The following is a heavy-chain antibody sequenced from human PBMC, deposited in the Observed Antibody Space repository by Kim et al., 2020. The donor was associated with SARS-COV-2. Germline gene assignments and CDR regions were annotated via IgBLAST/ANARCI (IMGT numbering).Heavy chain of an antibody. V-gene: IGHV4-39*01. Sequence: SETLSLTCTVSGGSISSSSYYWGWIRQPPGKGLEWIGIIYYSGSTYYNPSLKSRVTISVDTSKNQFSLKLSSVTAADTAVYYCASQETITIFGVVISPSWFDPWGQRTLVTVSS. CDR2: IYYSGST. J-gene: IGHJ5*01. CDR3: ASQETITIFGVVISPSWFDP. D-gene: IGHD3-3*01. CDR1: GGSISSSSYY.